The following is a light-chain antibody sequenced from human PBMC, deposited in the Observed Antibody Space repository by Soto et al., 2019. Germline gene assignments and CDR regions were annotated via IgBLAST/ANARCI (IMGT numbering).Light chain of an antibody. CDR1: SSDVGSFNY. CDR2: EVT. V-gene: IGLV2-14*01. Sequence: QSVLTHPASVSGSPGQSITISCTATSSDVGSFNYVSWYQHHPGKAPKLMIYEVTSRPSGVSNRFSGSKSGNTASLTISGLQAEDEADYYCVSYATSTTLYVFGSGTKVTVL. J-gene: IGLJ1*01. CDR3: VSYATSTTLYV.